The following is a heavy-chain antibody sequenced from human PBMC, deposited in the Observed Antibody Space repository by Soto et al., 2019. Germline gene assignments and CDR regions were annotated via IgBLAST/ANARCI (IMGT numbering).Heavy chain of an antibody. CDR2: ISYDGSNK. D-gene: IGHD6-19*01. CDR1: GFTFSSYA. V-gene: IGHV3-30-3*01. CDR3: ARTPSRVLIAVAGILDY. Sequence: QVQLVESGGGVVQPGRSLRLSCAASGFTFSSYAMHWVRQAPGKGLEWVAVISYDGSNKYYADSVKGRFTISRDNSKNTLYLPMNSLRAEDTAVYYCARTPSRVLIAVAGILDYWGQGTLVTVSS. J-gene: IGHJ4*02.